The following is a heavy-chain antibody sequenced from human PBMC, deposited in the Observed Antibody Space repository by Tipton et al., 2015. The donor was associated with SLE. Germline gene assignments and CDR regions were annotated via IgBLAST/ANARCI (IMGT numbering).Heavy chain of an antibody. V-gene: IGHV3-11*05. CDR2: ISSSSSYT. Sequence: SLRLSCAASGFTFSGYAMSWVRQAPGKGLEWVSYISSSSSYTNYADSVKGRFTISRDNAKNSLYLQMNSLRAEDTAVYYCARGQGIQDAFDIWGQGTMVTVSS. D-gene: IGHD5-18*01. J-gene: IGHJ3*02. CDR1: GFTFSGYA. CDR3: ARGQGIQDAFDI.